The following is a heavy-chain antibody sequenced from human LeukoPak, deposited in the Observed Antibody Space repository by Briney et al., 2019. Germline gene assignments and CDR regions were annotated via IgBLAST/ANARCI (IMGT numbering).Heavy chain of an antibody. D-gene: IGHD2-2*02. CDR3: AREGYCSSTSCYTNDAFDI. CDR2: IYYSGST. CDR1: GGSTRSYY. V-gene: IGHV4-30-4*08. J-gene: IGHJ3*02. Sequence: SETVSLTCTVSGGSTRSYYWSWIRQPPGKGLEWIGYIYYSGSTYYNPSLKSRVTISVDTSKNQFSLKLSSVTAADTAVYYCAREGYCSSTSCYTNDAFDIWGQGTMVTVSS.